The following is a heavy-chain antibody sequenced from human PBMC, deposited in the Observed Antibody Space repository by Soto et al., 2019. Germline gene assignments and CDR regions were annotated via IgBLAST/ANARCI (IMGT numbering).Heavy chain of an antibody. Sequence: SETLSLTCSVSGASTSNYHYSWIRQSPGKGLEWIGYVYHRGTTYYTPYLKSRVNMSVDTSTNEFYLNLKSVTAADTAVYYCALGGYNYGRPFDFWGQGTLVTVSS. J-gene: IGHJ4*02. D-gene: IGHD5-18*01. CDR3: ALGGYNYGRPFDF. CDR2: VYHRGTT. V-gene: IGHV4-59*01. CDR1: GASTSNYH.